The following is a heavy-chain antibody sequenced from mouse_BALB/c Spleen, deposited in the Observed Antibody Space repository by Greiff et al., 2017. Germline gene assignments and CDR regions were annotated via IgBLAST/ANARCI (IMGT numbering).Heavy chain of an antibody. CDR3: AREGWLDY. Sequence: EVQRVESGGGLVKPGGSLKLSCAASGFTFSDYYMYWVRQTPEKRLEWVATISDGGSYTYYPDSVKGRFTISRDNAKNNLYLQMSSLKSEDTAMYYCAREGWLDYWGQGTTLTVSS. J-gene: IGHJ2*01. V-gene: IGHV5-4*02. CDR2: ISDGGSYT. CDR1: GFTFSDYY. D-gene: IGHD1-1*02.